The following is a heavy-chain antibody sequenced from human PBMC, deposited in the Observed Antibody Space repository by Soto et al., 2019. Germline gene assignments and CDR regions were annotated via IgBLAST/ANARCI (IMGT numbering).Heavy chain of an antibody. V-gene: IGHV4-61*01. CDR2: VYDGVIT. CDR1: GASVSRGSYY. Sequence: QVQLQESGPGLAKPSETLSLTCSVSGASVSRGSYYWNWIRQTPGKGLEWIGYVYDGVITNYNPTLKSRVTISADAPKNQFSLKLTSVTAADTAVYYCARAYEALDIWGQGTRVTVSS. CDR3: ARAYEALDI. J-gene: IGHJ3*02.